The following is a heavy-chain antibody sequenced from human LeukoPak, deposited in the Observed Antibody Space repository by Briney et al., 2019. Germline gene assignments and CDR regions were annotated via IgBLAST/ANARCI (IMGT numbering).Heavy chain of an antibody. CDR3: AKRPGKAAAGPFDP. V-gene: IGHV3-23*01. CDR1: GFSFSDYA. Sequence: GGSLRLSCAASGFSFSDYAMTWVRQAPGKGLGWVSTISSGDGITYYADSVKGRFTISRDDSKNTLYLQMNSLGAEDTAIYYCAKRPGKAAAGPFDPWGQGTLVTVSS. D-gene: IGHD6-13*01. J-gene: IGHJ5*02. CDR2: ISSGDGIT.